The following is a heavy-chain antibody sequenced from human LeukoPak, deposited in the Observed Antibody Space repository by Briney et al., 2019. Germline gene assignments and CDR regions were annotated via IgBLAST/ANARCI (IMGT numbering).Heavy chain of an antibody. D-gene: IGHD4-17*01. CDR2: IGGSGYGGGGT. CDR3: AKGAWSYGDPLPLDY. CDR1: GFTFSTHA. J-gene: IGHJ4*02. Sequence: GGSLRLSCVASGFTFSTHAMGWVRQPPGKGLQWVSLIGGSGYGGGGTYYADSVKGRFTISRDNSKNTLYLQMNSLRAEDTAVYYCAKGAWSYGDPLPLDYWGQGTLVTVSS. V-gene: IGHV3-23*01.